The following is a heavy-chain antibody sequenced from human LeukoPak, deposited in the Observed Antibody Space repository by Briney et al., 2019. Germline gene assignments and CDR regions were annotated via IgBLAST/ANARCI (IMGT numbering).Heavy chain of an antibody. J-gene: IGHJ3*02. D-gene: IGHD3-10*01. CDR2: IKQGGSEK. V-gene: IGHV3-7*01. Sequence: PAGSLRLSCAASGFTFSGYWMSWVRQAPGKGLEWVANIKQGGSEKYYVDSLNGRSTISRDNAKNSLYLQMNSLRAEDTAVYYCARVSYYYYGSGSYSQDAFDIWGQGTMVTVSS. CDR3: ARVSYYYYGSGSYSQDAFDI. CDR1: GFTFSGYW.